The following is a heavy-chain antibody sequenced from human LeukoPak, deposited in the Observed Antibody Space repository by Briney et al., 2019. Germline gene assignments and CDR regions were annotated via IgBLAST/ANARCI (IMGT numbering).Heavy chain of an antibody. D-gene: IGHD4-11*01. CDR3: ARGRASTVTFDY. Sequence: GGSLRLSCAASGFTFSSYSMNWVRQAPGKGLEWVSVIYSGGSTHYADSVKGRFTISRDNSKNTLYLQMNSLRAEDTAVYYCARGRASTVTFDYWGQGTLVTVSS. CDR2: IYSGGST. CDR1: GFTFSSYS. V-gene: IGHV3-66*02. J-gene: IGHJ4*02.